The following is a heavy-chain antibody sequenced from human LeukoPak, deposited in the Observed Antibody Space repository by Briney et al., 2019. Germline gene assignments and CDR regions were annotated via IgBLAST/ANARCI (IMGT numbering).Heavy chain of an antibody. CDR3: ARQTSSWD. J-gene: IGHJ4*02. D-gene: IGHD7-27*01. CDR2: TYNMSKYYN. Sequence: SQTLSLTCVLSGDLFSSDSVAWNWIRQSPARGLEWLARTYNMSKYYNDIAASVKGRITVNADTPENQFSLELKSVTLEDTAVYYCARQTSSWDWSQGTLVTVSS. CDR1: GDLFSSDSVA. V-gene: IGHV6-1*01.